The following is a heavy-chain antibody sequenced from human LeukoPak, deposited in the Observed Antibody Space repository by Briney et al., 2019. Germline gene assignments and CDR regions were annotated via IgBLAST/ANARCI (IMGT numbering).Heavy chain of an antibody. Sequence: SVKVSCKASGGTFSSYAISWVRQAPGQGLEWMGGIIPIFGTANYAQKFQGRVTITTDESTSTAYMELSSLRSEDTAVYYCARGGSPGTNAATLWYWGQGTMVTVSS. CDR1: GGTFSSYA. CDR2: IIPIFGTA. D-gene: IGHD1-7*01. V-gene: IGHV1-69*05. J-gene: IGHJ4*02. CDR3: ARGGSPGTNAATLWY.